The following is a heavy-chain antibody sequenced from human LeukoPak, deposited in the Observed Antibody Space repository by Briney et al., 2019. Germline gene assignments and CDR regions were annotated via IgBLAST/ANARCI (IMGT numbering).Heavy chain of an antibody. D-gene: IGHD3-16*01. CDR3: VFLGLGLPH. Sequence: GGSLRLSCAASGFIFSNYYMHWVRQAPGKGLVWVLRINSDGSSTSYADSLKGRFTISRDNARNTLSLQMNSLRAEDTAVYYCVFLGLGLPHWGQGTLVTVSS. CDR1: GFIFSNYY. J-gene: IGHJ4*02. V-gene: IGHV3-74*01. CDR2: INSDGSST.